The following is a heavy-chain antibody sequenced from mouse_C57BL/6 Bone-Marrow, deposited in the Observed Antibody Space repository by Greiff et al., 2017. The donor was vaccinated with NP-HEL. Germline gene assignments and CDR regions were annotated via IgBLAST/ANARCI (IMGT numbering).Heavy chain of an antibody. CDR3: ARANYGSYYYAMDY. CDR2: IDPSASYT. J-gene: IGHJ4*01. CDR1: GYTFTSYW. Sequence: VQLQQPGAELVMPGASVKLSCKASGYTFTSYWMHWVKQRPGQGLEWIGEIDPSASYTNYNQKFKGKSTLTVDKSSSTAYMQLSSLTSEDSAVYYWARANYGSYYYAMDYWGQGTSVTVSS. D-gene: IGHD1-1*01. V-gene: IGHV1-69*01.